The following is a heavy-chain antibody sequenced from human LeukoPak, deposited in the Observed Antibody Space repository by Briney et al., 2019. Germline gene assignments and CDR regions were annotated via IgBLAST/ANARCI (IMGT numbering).Heavy chain of an antibody. CDR3: ARDSFAYYYGSGSQYYMDV. CDR2: ISGSGGST. V-gene: IGHV3-23*01. Sequence: GGSLRLSCAASGFTFSSYAMSWVRQAPGKGLEWVSAISGSGGSTYYADSVKGRFTISRDNSKNTLYLQMNSLRAEDTAVYYCARDSFAYYYGSGSQYYMDVWGKGTTVTVSS. CDR1: GFTFSSYA. J-gene: IGHJ6*03. D-gene: IGHD3-10*01.